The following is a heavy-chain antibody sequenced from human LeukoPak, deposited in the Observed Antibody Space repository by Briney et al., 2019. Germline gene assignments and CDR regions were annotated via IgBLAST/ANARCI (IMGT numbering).Heavy chain of an antibody. D-gene: IGHD5-24*01. J-gene: IGHJ4*02. CDR1: GGSISSSTYS. CDR2: IHYDGNT. Sequence: SETLSLTCTVSGGSISSSTYSWTWIRQPPGKGLEWIGSIHYDGNTYYKPSLKSRVTISVDTSKIQFSLRLSSATAADMATYYCARHSLNNYGSYYWGQGTLVTISS. V-gene: IGHV4-39*01. CDR3: ARHSLNNYGSYY.